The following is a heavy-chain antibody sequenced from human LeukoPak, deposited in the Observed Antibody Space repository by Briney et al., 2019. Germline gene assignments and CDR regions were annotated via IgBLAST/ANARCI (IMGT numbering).Heavy chain of an antibody. Sequence: GGSLRLSCAASGFAFDMYSINWVRQAPGKGLEWVSTIGISGLTYYTDSVRGRFTISRDSPKNSIYLQMNSLRAEDTAVYHCARDRQYSGHDPWSGFDSWGQGTLVTVSS. CDR2: IGISGLT. D-gene: IGHD5-12*01. CDR1: GFAFDMYS. V-gene: IGHV3-21*06. CDR3: ARDRQYSGHDPWSGFDS. J-gene: IGHJ4*02.